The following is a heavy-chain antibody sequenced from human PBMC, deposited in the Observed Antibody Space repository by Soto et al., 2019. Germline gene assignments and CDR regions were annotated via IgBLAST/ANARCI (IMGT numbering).Heavy chain of an antibody. CDR1: ELSSSNHA. CDR2: ISGSDGGA. V-gene: IGHV3-23*01. Sequence: GSLRLSCAASELSSSNHAMTWVRQAPGKGLEWVSGISGSDGGAYYADSVKGRFTISRDNSRSTLYLQMNSLRVEDTAVYYCASGGLHGYTNGGLSYFHSWGQGTLVTVSS. J-gene: IGHJ4*02. D-gene: IGHD5-18*01. CDR3: ASGGLHGYTNGGLSYFHS.